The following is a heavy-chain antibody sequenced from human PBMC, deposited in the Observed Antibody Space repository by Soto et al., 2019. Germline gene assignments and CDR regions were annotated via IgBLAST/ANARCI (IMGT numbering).Heavy chain of an antibody. CDR1: GVSFNNNG. V-gene: IGHV1-69*01. J-gene: IGHJ6*02. CDR2: VSPPFRTS. D-gene: IGHD3-10*01. Sequence: QVQLVQSGAEVKKPGSSVKVSCKTSGVSFNNNGIGWVRQAPGHGLEWMGGVSPPFRTSNYARKFQGRISITADASTGTVNMELSILTAEDTAQYYCARVLYYGSGSYSPYGMDVWGQGTTVTVCS. CDR3: ARVLYYGSGSYSPYGMDV.